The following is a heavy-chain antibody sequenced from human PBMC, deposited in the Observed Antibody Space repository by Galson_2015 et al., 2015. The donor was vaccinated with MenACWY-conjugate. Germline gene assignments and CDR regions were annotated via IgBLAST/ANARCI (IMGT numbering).Heavy chain of an antibody. J-gene: IGHJ3*02. Sequence: SLRLSCAASGFTFSKCAMSWVRQAPGKGLEWVSGISASGGDIDYADSVKGRFTISRDNSKNTVYLQMNSLRAEDTAVYHCAKGANYYDSRGKRYDAFEIWGQGTMVTVSS. CDR3: AKGANYYDSRGKRYDAFEI. V-gene: IGHV3-23*01. CDR2: ISASGGDI. D-gene: IGHD3-22*01. CDR1: GFTFSKCA.